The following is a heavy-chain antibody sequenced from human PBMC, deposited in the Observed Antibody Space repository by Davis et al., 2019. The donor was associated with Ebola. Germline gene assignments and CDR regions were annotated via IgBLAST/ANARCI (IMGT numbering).Heavy chain of an antibody. D-gene: IGHD3-3*01. V-gene: IGHV4-31*03. CDR2: IYYSGST. J-gene: IGHJ4*02. Sequence: SETLSLTCTVSGGSISSGGYYWSWIRQHPGKGLEWIGYIYYSGSTYYNPSLKSRVTISVDTSKNQFSLKLSSVTAADTAVYYCARGRRFLEWLLLDYFDYWGQGTLVTVSS. CDR1: GGSISSGGYY. CDR3: ARGRRFLEWLLLDYFDY.